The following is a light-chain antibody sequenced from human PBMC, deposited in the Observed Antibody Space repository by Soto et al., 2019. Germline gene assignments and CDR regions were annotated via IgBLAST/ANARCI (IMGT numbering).Light chain of an antibody. CDR3: QQYYSLPGA. J-gene: IGKJ1*01. V-gene: IGKV1-8*01. CDR2: AAS. Sequence: AIRMTQSPSSFSASTGDRVTITCRASQGISSYLAWYQQKPGKAPKLLIYAASTLQSGVPSRFSGSGSGTDFTLTISCLQSEDFVTYYCQQYYSLPGAFGQGTKVEIK. CDR1: QGISSY.